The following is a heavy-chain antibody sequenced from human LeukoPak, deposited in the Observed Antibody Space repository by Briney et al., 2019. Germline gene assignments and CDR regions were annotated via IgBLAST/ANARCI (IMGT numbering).Heavy chain of an antibody. CDR3: ARAPLPGYSYGYGDY. D-gene: IGHD5-18*01. V-gene: IGHV3-30*04. Sequence: PGGSLRLSCAASGFTFSSYEMNWVRQAPGKGLEWVSVISYDGSNKYYADSVRGRFTISRDNSKNTLYLQMNSLRDEDTAVYYCARAPLPGYSYGYGDYWGQGTLVTVSS. CDR1: GFTFSSYE. J-gene: IGHJ4*02. CDR2: ISYDGSNK.